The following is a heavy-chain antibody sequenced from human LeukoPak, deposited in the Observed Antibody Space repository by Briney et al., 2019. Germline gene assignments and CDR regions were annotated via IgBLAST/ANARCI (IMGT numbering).Heavy chain of an antibody. Sequence: SETLSLTCAVYGGSFSGYYWSWIGQPPGKGLEWIGEINHSGSTNYNPSLKSRVTISVDTSKNQFSLKLSSVTAADTAVYYCARRVNLDIVVVPAARYFDYWGQGTLVTVSS. D-gene: IGHD2-2*01. J-gene: IGHJ4*02. CDR3: ARRVNLDIVVVPAARYFDY. V-gene: IGHV4-34*01. CDR2: INHSGST. CDR1: GGSFSGYY.